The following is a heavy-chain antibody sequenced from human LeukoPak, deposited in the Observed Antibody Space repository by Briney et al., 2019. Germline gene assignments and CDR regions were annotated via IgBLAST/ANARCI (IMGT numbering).Heavy chain of an antibody. V-gene: IGHV4-30-4*01. Sequence: SETLSLTCTVSGGSISSGDYDWSWIRQPPGKGLEWIGYIYYSGSTFYNPSLKSRVTISVDTSKNQFSLKLSSVTAADTAVYYCARASGDYWGQGTLVTVSS. CDR1: GGSISSGDYD. D-gene: IGHD3-10*01. J-gene: IGHJ4*02. CDR2: IYYSGST. CDR3: ARASGDY.